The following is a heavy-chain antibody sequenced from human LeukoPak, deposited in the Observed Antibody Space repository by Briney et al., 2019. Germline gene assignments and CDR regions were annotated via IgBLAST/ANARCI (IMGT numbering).Heavy chain of an antibody. CDR1: GYTLTRYV. J-gene: IGHJ4*02. CDR3: ARPYCSGDNCHSYFDH. CDR2: INPNTANP. Sequence: GASVKVSCKASGYTLTRYVMNWVRQAPGQGLEWMGCINPNTANPTYAQGFTGRFVFSVDTSVTTAYLQISRLKAEDTAVYYCARPYCSGDNCHSYFDHWGQGTLVTVSS. V-gene: IGHV7-4-1*02. D-gene: IGHD2-15*01.